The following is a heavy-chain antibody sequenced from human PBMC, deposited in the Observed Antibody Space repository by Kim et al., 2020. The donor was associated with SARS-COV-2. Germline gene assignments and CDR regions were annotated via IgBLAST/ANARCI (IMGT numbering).Heavy chain of an antibody. J-gene: IGHJ3*02. D-gene: IGHD3-22*01. V-gene: IGHV5-51*01. Sequence: GESLKISCKGSGYSFTSYWIGWVRQMPGKGLEWMGIIYPGDSDTRYSPSFQGQVTISADKSISTAYLQWSSLKASDTAMYYCAIPYYDSSGYYFDAFDIWGQGTMVTVSS. CDR3: AIPYYDSSGYYFDAFDI. CDR1: GYSFTSYW. CDR2: IYPGDSDT.